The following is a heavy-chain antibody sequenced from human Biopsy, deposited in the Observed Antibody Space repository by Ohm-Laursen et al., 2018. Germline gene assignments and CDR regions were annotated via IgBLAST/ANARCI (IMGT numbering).Heavy chain of an antibody. CDR2: IIPIFQTT. CDR3: ATVRGLVWFGELIA. J-gene: IGHJ5*02. D-gene: IGHD3-10*01. Sequence: VASVTVSCKVIGGTFSASGISWVRLAPGHGLEFVGGIIPIFQTTHYAQSFQGRVTIVADKSTSTAYMELSSLRSDDTAIYYCATVRGLVWFGELIAWGQGTLVTVSS. V-gene: IGHV1-69*06. CDR1: GGTFSASG.